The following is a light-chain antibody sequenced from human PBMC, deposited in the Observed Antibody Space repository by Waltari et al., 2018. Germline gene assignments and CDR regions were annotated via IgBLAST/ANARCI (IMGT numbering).Light chain of an antibody. CDR1: RSDIGRYDI. V-gene: IGLV2-23*02. CDR2: DVS. J-gene: IGLJ3*02. Sequence: QSALPQPASVSGSPGQSVTISCTGARSDIGRYDILSWYQHHPGNAPKLIICDVSKRPSGVSDRFSGSKSGDTASLTISGLQFEDEADYYCCSYAGNYIWVFGGGTRLTVL. CDR3: CSYAGNYIWV.